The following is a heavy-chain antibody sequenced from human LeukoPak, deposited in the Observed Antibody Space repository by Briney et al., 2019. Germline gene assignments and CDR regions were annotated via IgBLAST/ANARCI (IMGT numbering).Heavy chain of an antibody. CDR1: GFTISSYG. J-gene: IGHJ4*02. CDR2: ISYDGSNK. CDR3: AKDGHYDSSGYYGVFDY. D-gene: IGHD3-22*01. V-gene: IGHV3-30*18. Sequence: PGRSLRLSCAASGFTISSYGMHWVRQAPGKGLEWVAVISYDGSNKYYADSVKGRFTISRDNSKNTLYLQMNSLRAEDTAVYYCAKDGHYDSSGYYGVFDYWGQGTLVTVSS.